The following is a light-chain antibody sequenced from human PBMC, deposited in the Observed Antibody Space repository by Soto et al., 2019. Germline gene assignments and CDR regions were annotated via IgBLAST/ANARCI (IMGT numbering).Light chain of an antibody. J-gene: IGKJ1*01. V-gene: IGKV2-30*01. Sequence: DVVMTQSPLSLPVTLGQPASISCRSSQSLLYSDGNTYLSLFQQRPGQSPMRLIYKVSNRDSGVPDRFSGSGSGTDFTLQISRVEAEDVGVYYCMQGTHSWTFGQGTKVEIK. CDR1: QSLLYSDGNTY. CDR3: MQGTHSWT. CDR2: KVS.